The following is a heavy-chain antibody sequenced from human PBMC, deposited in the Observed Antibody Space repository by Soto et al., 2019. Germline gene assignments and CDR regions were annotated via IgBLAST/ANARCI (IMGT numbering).Heavy chain of an antibody. J-gene: IGHJ6*02. V-gene: IGHV4-34*01. D-gene: IGHD1-7*01. Sequence: PSETLSLTCAFYCESFIGYYWSWIRQPPGKGLEWVGEFTDTGNTNYNPSLKSRVTISVDTSKNQFSLKLSSVTAADTAVYYCARGGRGWTNYPYYYYYGMDVWGQGTTVTVSS. CDR1: CESFIGYY. CDR2: FTDTGNT. CDR3: ARGGRGWTNYPYYYYYGMDV.